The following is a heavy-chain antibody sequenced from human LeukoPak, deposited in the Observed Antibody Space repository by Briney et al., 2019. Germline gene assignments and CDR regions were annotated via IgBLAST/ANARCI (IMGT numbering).Heavy chain of an antibody. CDR3: ARDGYSGSAAL. CDR2: IYHSGST. CDR1: GGSISTYY. Sequence: SETLSLTCTVSGGSISTYYWSWIRQPPGKGLEWIGYIYHSGSTKYNPSLKSRVTISVDTSQNQFSLKLSSVTAADTAVYYCARDGYSGSAALWGQGTLVTVSS. D-gene: IGHD5-12*01. V-gene: IGHV4-59*01. J-gene: IGHJ4*02.